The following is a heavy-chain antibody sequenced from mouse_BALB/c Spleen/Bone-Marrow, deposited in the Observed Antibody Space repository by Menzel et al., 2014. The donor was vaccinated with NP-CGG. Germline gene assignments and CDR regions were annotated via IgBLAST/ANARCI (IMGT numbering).Heavy chain of an antibody. Sequence: QVQLKESGPELVKPGASVKMSCKASGYTFTDYVIGWVKQRTGQGLEWIGEIYPGSGSTYYNEKFKGKATLTADKSSNTAYMQLSSLTSEDSAVYFCARGLGLPFYAMDYWGQGTSVTVSS. CDR2: IYPGSGST. J-gene: IGHJ4*01. V-gene: IGHV1-77*01. CDR3: ARGLGLPFYAMDY. CDR1: GYTFTDYV. D-gene: IGHD3-1*01.